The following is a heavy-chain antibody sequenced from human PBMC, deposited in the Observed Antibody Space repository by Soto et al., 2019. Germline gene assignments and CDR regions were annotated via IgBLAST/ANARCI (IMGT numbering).Heavy chain of an antibody. CDR2: IYYSGST. D-gene: IGHD6-13*01. CDR1: GGSISSGGYY. CDR3: ARAGSSWALFDY. V-gene: IGHV4-31*03. J-gene: IGHJ4*02. Sequence: PSETLSLTCTVSGGSISSGGYYWSWIRQHPGKGLEWIGYIYYSGSTYYNPSLKSRVTISVDTSKNQFSLKLSSVTAADTAVYYCARAGSSWALFDYWGQGTLVTVSS.